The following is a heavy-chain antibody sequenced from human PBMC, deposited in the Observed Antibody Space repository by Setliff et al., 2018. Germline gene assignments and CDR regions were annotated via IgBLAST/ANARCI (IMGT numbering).Heavy chain of an antibody. CDR1: GYSFPSYW. CDR3: AKVGIFGGGYFDL. J-gene: IGHJ4*02. Sequence: PGESLKISCEASGYSFPSYWIGWVRQMPGKGLEWMGSVYPGDSETRYSPSFQGQVTISADKSIGTAYLQWSSLKASDTAVYYCAKVGIFGGGYFDLWGLGTLVTVSS. CDR2: VYPGDSET. V-gene: IGHV5-51*01. D-gene: IGHD3-3*01.